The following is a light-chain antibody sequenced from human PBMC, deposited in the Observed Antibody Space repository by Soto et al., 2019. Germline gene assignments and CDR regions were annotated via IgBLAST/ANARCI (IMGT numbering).Light chain of an antibody. Sequence: EIVLTQSPATLSLSPGERATLSCRASQSVSSYLAWYQQKPGQAPRLLIYDASNRATGIPARFSGSGSGTAFSLTISSLEPEDFAVYYCLQRSDWPRTFGQGTKVDIK. CDR3: LQRSDWPRT. J-gene: IGKJ1*01. CDR1: QSVSSY. CDR2: DAS. V-gene: IGKV3-11*01.